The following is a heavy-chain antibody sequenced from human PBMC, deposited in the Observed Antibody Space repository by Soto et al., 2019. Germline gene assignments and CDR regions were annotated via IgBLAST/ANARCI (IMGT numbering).Heavy chain of an antibody. CDR1: GFIFTSYW. J-gene: IGHJ4*02. CDR3: ARKKSGGASYPFDF. V-gene: IGHV5-10-1*01. CDR2: LNPKDSFA. Sequence: PGESLKISCKAFGFIFTSYWLSWVRQVPRKGLEWMGMLNPKDSFANYSPSFRGHVTLSPDTPVTTAYLKWSSLKAPDNAIYYCARKKSGGASYPFDFWGQGTLVTVSS. D-gene: IGHD3-10*01.